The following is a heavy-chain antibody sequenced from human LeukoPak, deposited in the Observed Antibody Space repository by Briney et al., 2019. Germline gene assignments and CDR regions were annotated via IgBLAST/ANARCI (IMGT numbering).Heavy chain of an antibody. CDR3: ARDRMAGIYSYFDY. D-gene: IGHD3-10*01. V-gene: IGHV4-59*12. Sequence: SETLSLTCTVSGGSISSYYWSWIRQPPGKGLEWIGTIYHSGGTYYNPSLKSRVIISVDTSKNQFSLKLSSVTAADTAVYYCARDRMAGIYSYFDYWGQGTLVTVSS. J-gene: IGHJ4*02. CDR1: GGSISSYY. CDR2: IYHSGGT.